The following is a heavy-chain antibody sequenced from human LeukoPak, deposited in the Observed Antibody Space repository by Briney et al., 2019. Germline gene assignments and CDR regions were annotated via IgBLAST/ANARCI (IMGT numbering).Heavy chain of an antibody. J-gene: IGHJ5*02. CDR3: ARLSGGTLYNDWFDP. D-gene: IGHD2-15*01. CDR1: GYSCTRYW. V-gene: IGHV5-51*01. Sequence: GESLKISCKGSGYSCTRYWIGWVRQMPGKGLEWMGIIYPSDSDIRYSPSFQGQVTISADKSISTAYLQWSSLKASDTAMYYCARLSGGTLYNDWFDPWGQGTLVTVSS. CDR2: IYPSDSDI.